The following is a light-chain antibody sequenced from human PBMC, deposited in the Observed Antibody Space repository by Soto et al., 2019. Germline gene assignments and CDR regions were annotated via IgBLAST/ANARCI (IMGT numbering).Light chain of an antibody. J-gene: IGLJ1*01. CDR2: DVS. Sequence: QSALTQPASVSGSPGQSIAISCTGTSSDVGGYKYVSRYQQYPGKAPKLMIYDVSNRPSGVSDRFSGSKSGNTASLTISGLQSEDEADYYCSSYTSSSSYVFGTGTKLTVL. CDR3: SSYTSSSSYV. CDR1: SSDVGGYKY. V-gene: IGLV2-14*01.